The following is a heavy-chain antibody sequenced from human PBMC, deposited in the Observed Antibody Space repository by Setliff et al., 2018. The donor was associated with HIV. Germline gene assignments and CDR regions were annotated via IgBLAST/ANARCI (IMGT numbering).Heavy chain of an antibody. CDR3: ARVQVGDPYYSYYYMDV. V-gene: IGHV1-69*13. Sequence: GASVKVSCKASGGTFSSHAISWVRQAPGQGLEWMGGIIPIFGTANYAQKFQGRVTITADESTSTAYMELSSLRSEDTAVYYCARVQVGDPYYSYYYMDVWGEGTTVTVSS. CDR2: IIPIFGTA. J-gene: IGHJ6*03. D-gene: IGHD2-8*02. CDR1: GGTFSSHA.